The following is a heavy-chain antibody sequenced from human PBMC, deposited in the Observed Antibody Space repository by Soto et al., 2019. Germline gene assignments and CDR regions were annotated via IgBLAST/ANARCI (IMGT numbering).Heavy chain of an antibody. CDR3: ARALGYCRGGSCLNWIDP. D-gene: IGHD2-15*01. V-gene: IGHV4-34*01. CDR2: IRHSGTT. Sequence: SETLSLTCAAYGESFSGYFWTWIRQPPGKGLERIGEIRHSGTTNYNPSLKSRVTMSIDMSKGQFSLKLTSVSAADTAVYYCARALGYCRGGSCLNWIDPWGQGSLVTVSS. CDR1: GESFSGYF. J-gene: IGHJ5*02.